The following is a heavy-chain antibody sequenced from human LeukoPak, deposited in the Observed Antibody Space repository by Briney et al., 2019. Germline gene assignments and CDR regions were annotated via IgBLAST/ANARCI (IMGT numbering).Heavy chain of an antibody. CDR2: IFYSGTT. V-gene: IGHV4-59*01. CDR1: GDSISSDY. CDR3: ARELDGNGGWFDP. Sequence: SETLSLTCNVSGDSISSDYWSWIRQPPGKSLEWIGFIFYSGTTNYNPSLQSRVTISADTSKNQFSLRLRSVTSADTAVYYCARELDGNGGWFDPWGQGILVTVSS. J-gene: IGHJ5*02. D-gene: IGHD5-24*01.